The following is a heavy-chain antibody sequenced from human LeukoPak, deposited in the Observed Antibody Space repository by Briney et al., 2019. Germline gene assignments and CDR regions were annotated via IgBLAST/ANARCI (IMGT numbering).Heavy chain of an antibody. CDR1: GGSISSYY. Sequence: SQTLSLTCTVSGGSISSYYWSWIRQPPGKGLEWIGYIYYSGSTNYNPSLKSRVTISADTSKNQFSLKLSSVTAADTAVYYCARLRFSGGGARLSLIDYWGQGTLVTVSS. CDR2: IYYSGST. V-gene: IGHV4-59*08. CDR3: ARLRFSGGGARLSLIDY. J-gene: IGHJ4*02. D-gene: IGHD6-19*01.